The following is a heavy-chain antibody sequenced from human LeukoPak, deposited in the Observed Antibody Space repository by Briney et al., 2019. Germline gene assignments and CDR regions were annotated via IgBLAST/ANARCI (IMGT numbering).Heavy chain of an antibody. D-gene: IGHD6-13*01. CDR2: IRSKADSYTT. J-gene: IGHJ4*02. V-gene: IGHV3-73*01. CDR1: GFAFSGSA. Sequence: GGSLRLSCAASGFAFSGSAMHWVRQASGKGLEWLGRIRSKADSYTTAYAASVKGRFIVSRDDSKNTAYLQMNSLKTEDTAVYYCRAAADLNDYWGQGTLVTVSS. CDR3: RAAADLNDY.